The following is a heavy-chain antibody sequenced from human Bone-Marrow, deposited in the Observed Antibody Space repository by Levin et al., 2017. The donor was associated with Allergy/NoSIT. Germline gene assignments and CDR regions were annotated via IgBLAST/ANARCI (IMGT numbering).Heavy chain of an antibody. Sequence: SETLSLTCTVSGGSVSSDSFYWTWIRQPPGTGLEWIGYVYYTASFNYNPSLKSRVTISLDTSKNQFSLKLSSVTAADTAVYYRARDAIITAALDVWGKGTSVTVSS. D-gene: IGHD6-13*01. CDR1: GGSVSSDSFY. CDR2: VYYTASF. CDR3: ARDAIITAALDV. V-gene: IGHV4-61*01. J-gene: IGHJ6*04.